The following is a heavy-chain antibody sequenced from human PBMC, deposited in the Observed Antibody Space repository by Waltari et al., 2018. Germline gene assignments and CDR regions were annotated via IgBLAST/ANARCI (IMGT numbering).Heavy chain of an antibody. CDR2: IYHSGST. Sequence: QVQLQESGPGLVKRSETLSLTCPVSGYSISRGYYWGWIRQPPGKGLEWIGSIYHSGSTYYNPSLKSRVTISVDTSKNQFSLKLSSVTAADTAVYYCAKRTGLDAFDIWGQGTMVTVSS. V-gene: IGHV4-38-2*01. CDR1: GYSISRGYY. CDR3: AKRTGLDAFDI. D-gene: IGHD1-1*01. J-gene: IGHJ3*02.